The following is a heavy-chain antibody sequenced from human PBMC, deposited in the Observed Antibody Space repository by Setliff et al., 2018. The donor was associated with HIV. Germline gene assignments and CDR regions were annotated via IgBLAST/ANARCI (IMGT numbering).Heavy chain of an antibody. V-gene: IGHV3-66*02. Sequence: PGGSLRLSCAASGFTVTSNYMSWVRQAPGKGLEWVSVIYSGGSTYYADSVKGRFTISRDNSKNTVSLQMNSLRAEDTAVYYCARDFSPDTGYYFDYWGQGTLVTVSS. D-gene: IGHD5-18*01. CDR3: ARDFSPDTGYYFDY. J-gene: IGHJ4*02. CDR2: IYSGGST. CDR1: GFTVTSNY.